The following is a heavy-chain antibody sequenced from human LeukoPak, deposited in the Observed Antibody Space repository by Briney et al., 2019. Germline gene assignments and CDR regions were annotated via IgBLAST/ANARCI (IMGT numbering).Heavy chain of an antibody. D-gene: IGHD5-24*01. CDR2: ISWNSGSI. CDR1: GFTFDDYA. Sequence: PGRSLRLSCAASGFTFDDYAMHWVRQAPGKGLEWVSGISWNSGSIGYADSVKGRFTISRDNAKNSLYLQMNSLRAEDTALYYCAKGLQLLGGFDYWGQGTLVTVSP. V-gene: IGHV3-9*01. J-gene: IGHJ4*02. CDR3: AKGLQLLGGFDY.